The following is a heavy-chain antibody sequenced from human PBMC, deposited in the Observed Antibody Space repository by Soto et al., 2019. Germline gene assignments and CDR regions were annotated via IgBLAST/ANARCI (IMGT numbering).Heavy chain of an antibody. V-gene: IGHV1-69*13. CDR1: GGSFSRYG. Sequence: SLKGSCKASGGSFSRYGSICVRQAPGQGLEWMGGIIPVFGAPNYAQKFQGRVRLTADESTSTAYMELSSLRSEDTAVYFCARVRHGVTPFFDSWGQGTLVTVYS. D-gene: IGHD4-17*01. J-gene: IGHJ4*02. CDR3: ARVRHGVTPFFDS. CDR2: IIPVFGAP.